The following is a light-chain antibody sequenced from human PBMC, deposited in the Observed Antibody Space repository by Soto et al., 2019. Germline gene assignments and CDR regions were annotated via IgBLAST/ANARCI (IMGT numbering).Light chain of an antibody. CDR2: GAS. CDR3: QQYDQWWT. V-gene: IGKV3-15*01. Sequence: EIVMTQSPATLSVSPGERATFSCRASQSVNSNLAWYHLKPGQAPRLLLYGASIRATDVPARFSGGGSGTEYTLTISSLQSEDFGVYFCQQYDQWWTFGQVTKVDIK. J-gene: IGKJ1*01. CDR1: QSVNSN.